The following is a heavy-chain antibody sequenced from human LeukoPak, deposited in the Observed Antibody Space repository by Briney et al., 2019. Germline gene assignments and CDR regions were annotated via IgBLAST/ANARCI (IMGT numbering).Heavy chain of an antibody. CDR2: IYNSGRT. D-gene: IGHD4-23*01. V-gene: IGHV4-59*01. CDR1: GGSISSYY. Sequence: RSSETLSLTCIVSGGSISSYYWSWIRQPPGKGLEWIGYIYNSGRTNYNPSLKSRVTISVDTSKNQFSLKPSSVTAADTAVYYCARYDSGNSNDAFDIWGQGTMVTVSS. CDR3: ARYDSGNSNDAFDI. J-gene: IGHJ3*02.